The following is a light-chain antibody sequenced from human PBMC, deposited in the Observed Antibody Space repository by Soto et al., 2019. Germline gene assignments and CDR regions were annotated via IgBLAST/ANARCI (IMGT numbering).Light chain of an antibody. CDR2: DVS. CDR3: SSYTSSSTPLYV. Sequence: QSALTQPASVSGSPGQSITISCTGTSSDVGGYNYVSWYQQHPGKAPKLMIYDVSNRPSGVSNRFSGSKSGNTASLTISGVPAGDEACFYCSSYTSSSTPLYVFGTGTKVTVL. CDR1: SSDVGGYNY. V-gene: IGLV2-14*01. J-gene: IGLJ1*01.